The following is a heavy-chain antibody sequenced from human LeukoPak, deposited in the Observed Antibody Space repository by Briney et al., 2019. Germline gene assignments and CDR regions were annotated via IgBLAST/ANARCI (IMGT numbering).Heavy chain of an antibody. J-gene: IGHJ4*02. CDR1: GFTFSSYW. Sequence: GGSLRLSCAASGFTFSSYWMSWVRQAPGKGLEWVANIKQDGSEKYYVDSVKGRFTIPRDNAKNSLYLQMNSLRAEDTAVYYCARIHGAGIAARPHFDYWGQGTLVTVSS. CDR2: IKQDGSEK. D-gene: IGHD6-6*01. CDR3: ARIHGAGIAARPHFDY. V-gene: IGHV3-7*03.